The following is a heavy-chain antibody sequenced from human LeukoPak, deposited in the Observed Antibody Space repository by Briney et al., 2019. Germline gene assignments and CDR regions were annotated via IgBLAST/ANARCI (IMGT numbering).Heavy chain of an antibody. CDR3: TRDLRSSSYESFDY. CDR2: IKSKTDGGTT. Sequence: GGSLRLSCAASGFTFSNAWMSWVRQAPGKGLEWVGRIKSKTDGGTTDYAAPVKGRFTISRDDSKSIAYLQMNSLKTEDTAVYYCTRDLRSSSYESFDYWGQGTLVTVSS. D-gene: IGHD6-6*01. CDR1: GFTFSNAW. V-gene: IGHV3-15*01. J-gene: IGHJ4*02.